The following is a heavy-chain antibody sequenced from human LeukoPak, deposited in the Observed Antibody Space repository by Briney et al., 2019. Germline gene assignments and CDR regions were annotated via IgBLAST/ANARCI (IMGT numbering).Heavy chain of an antibody. CDR2: IYYSGST. V-gene: IGHV4-59*12. J-gene: IGHJ3*02. Sequence: SETLSLTCTVSGGSISSYYWSWIRQPPGKGLEWIGYIYYSGSTNYNPSLKSRVTISVDTSKNQFSLKLSSVTAADTAVYYCARLSIGGYAFDIWGQGTMVTVSS. D-gene: IGHD2-15*01. CDR3: ARLSIGGYAFDI. CDR1: GGSISSYY.